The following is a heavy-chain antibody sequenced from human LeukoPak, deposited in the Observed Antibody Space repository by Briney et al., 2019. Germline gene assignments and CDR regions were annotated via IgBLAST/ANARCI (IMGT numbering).Heavy chain of an antibody. D-gene: IGHD1-26*01. Sequence: GASVKVSCKASGYTFTGYYMHWVRQAPGQGLEWMGWINANSGGTNYAQKFQGRVTMTRDTSISTAYMELSRLRSDDTAVYYCARDYSPYSGSYYIDYWGQGTLVTVSS. CDR3: ARDYSPYSGSYYIDY. J-gene: IGHJ4*02. CDR1: GYTFTGYY. V-gene: IGHV1-2*02. CDR2: INANSGGT.